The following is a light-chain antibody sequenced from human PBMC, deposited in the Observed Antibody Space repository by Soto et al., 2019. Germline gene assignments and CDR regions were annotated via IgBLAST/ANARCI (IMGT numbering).Light chain of an antibody. J-gene: IGLJ1*01. V-gene: IGLV2-14*01. Sequence: QSAMTQPAFVSGSPGQSITISCTGTSSDVGGYNYVSWYQQHPGKAPKLMIYEVSNRPSGVSNRFSGSKSGNTASLTISGLRAEDEADYYCGSYTSSSTLYVFGTGTKLTVL. CDR3: GSYTSSSTLYV. CDR1: SSDVGGYNY. CDR2: EVS.